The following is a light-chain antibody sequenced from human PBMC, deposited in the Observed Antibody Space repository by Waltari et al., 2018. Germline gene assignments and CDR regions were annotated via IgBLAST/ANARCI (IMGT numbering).Light chain of an antibody. V-gene: IGLV1-47*01. Sequence: QSVLTQPPSASGTPGPRVTIPCSGRSSNTGSNFVYLYQQLPGTAPKLLIYRNNQRPSGVPDRFSGSKSGTSASLAISGLRSEDEADYYCAPWDDSLSGPGVFGGGTKLTVL. CDR2: RNN. J-gene: IGLJ3*02. CDR3: APWDDSLSGPGV. CDR1: SSNTGSNF.